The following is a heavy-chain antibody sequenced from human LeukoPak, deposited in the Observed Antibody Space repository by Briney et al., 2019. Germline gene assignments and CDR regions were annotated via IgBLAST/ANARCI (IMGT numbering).Heavy chain of an antibody. CDR2: IYYSGST. Sequence: SETLSLTCTVSGGSINISDYYWGWIRQPPGKGLEWIGSIYYSGSTYYNPSLKSRVTISVDTSKNQFSLKLSSVTAADTAVYYCARSNGDYPFDYWGQGTLVTVSS. V-gene: IGHV4-39*01. CDR1: GGSINISDYY. J-gene: IGHJ4*02. D-gene: IGHD4-17*01. CDR3: ARSNGDYPFDY.